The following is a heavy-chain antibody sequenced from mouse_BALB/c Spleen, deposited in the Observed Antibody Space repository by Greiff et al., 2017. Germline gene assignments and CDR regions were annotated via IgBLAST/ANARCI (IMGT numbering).Heavy chain of an antibody. Sequence: DVMLVESGGGLVKPGGSLKLSCAASGFTFSSYTMSWVRQTPEKRLEWVATISSGGSYTYYPDSVKGRFTISRDNAKNTLYLQMSSLKSEDTAMYYCTRELVYYGNYGYFDYWGQGTTLTVSS. J-gene: IGHJ2*01. CDR1: GFTFSSYT. V-gene: IGHV5-6-4*01. CDR3: TRELVYYGNYGYFDY. CDR2: ISSGGSYT. D-gene: IGHD2-1*01.